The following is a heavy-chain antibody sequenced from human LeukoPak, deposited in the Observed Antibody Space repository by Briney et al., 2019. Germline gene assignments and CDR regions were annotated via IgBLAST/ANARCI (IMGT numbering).Heavy chain of an antibody. CDR3: ARDTSWAAAGTGVDY. J-gene: IGHJ4*02. CDR1: GYTFTSYG. V-gene: IGHV1-18*01. D-gene: IGHD6-13*01. Sequence: ASVKVSCKASGYTFTSYGISWVRQAPGQGLEWMGWISAYNGNTNYAQKLQGRVTMTTDTSTSTAYMELRSLRSDDTAAYYCARDTSWAAAGTGVDYWGQGTLVTVSS. CDR2: ISAYNGNT.